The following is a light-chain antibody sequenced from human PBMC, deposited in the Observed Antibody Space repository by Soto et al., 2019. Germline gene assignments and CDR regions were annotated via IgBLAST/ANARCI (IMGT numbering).Light chain of an antibody. CDR3: QQYGTAPIT. V-gene: IGKV3-20*01. CDR2: GAS. Sequence: EVVLTQSPGTLSLSPGDRASLSCRASQNLSRYFLAWYQHKPGQAPRLLISGASRRATGIPDRFSGSASGTDFTLTISRLEPEDSAMYYCQQYGTAPITFGQGTRLEIK. J-gene: IGKJ5*01. CDR1: QNLSRYF.